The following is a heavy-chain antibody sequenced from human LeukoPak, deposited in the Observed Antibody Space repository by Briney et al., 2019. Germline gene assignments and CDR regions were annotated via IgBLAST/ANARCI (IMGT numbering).Heavy chain of an antibody. CDR2: ISSSGSTI. V-gene: IGHV3-11*04. J-gene: IGHJ6*03. CDR1: GFTFSDYY. CDR3: ARDLGGSYSHGYYYYYYMDV. Sequence: GGSLRLSCAASGFTFSDYYMSWIRQAPGKGLEWVSYISSSGSTIYYADSVKGRFTISRDNAKNSLYLQMNSLRAEDTAVYYCARDLGGSYSHGYYYYYYMDVWGKGTTVTVSS. D-gene: IGHD3-10*01.